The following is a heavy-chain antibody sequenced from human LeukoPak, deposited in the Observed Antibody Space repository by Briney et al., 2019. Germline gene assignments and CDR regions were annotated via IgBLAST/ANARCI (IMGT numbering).Heavy chain of an antibody. J-gene: IGHJ4*02. CDR2: ISSSSNTI. CDR1: GFTFSSYS. D-gene: IGHD6-13*01. CDR3: AKDSFEGYITRYYFDY. V-gene: IGHV3-48*01. Sequence: GGSLRLSCAASGFTFSSYSMNWVRQAPGKGLEWVSYISSSSNTIYYADSVKGRFTISRDNAKNSLYLKMNSLRAEDTAVYYCAKDSFEGYITRYYFDYWGQGTLVTVSS.